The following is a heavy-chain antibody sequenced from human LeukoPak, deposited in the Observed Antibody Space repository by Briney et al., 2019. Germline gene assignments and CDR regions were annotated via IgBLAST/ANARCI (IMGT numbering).Heavy chain of an antibody. V-gene: IGHV4-34*01. CDR1: GGSFSGYY. Sequence: SETLSLTCAVYGGSFSGYYWSWIRQPPGKGLEWIGEINHSGSTYYNPSLKSRVTISVDTSKNQFSLKLSSVTAADTAVYYCASSSGYSYGPYYFDYWGQGTLVTVSS. D-gene: IGHD5-18*01. CDR3: ASSSGYSYGPYYFDY. J-gene: IGHJ4*02. CDR2: INHSGST.